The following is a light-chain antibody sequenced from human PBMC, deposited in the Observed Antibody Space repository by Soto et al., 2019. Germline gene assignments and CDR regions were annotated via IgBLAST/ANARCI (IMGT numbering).Light chain of an antibody. CDR2: GAS. CDR3: QQYGNSPLT. J-gene: IGKJ4*01. Sequence: EIVLTQSPGTLSLSPGERATLSCRASQSVSSSYLAWYQQRPGLAPRLLIYGASNRATGIPDRFSGSGSGTDFTLTISRLEPEDFAVYFCQQYGNSPLTFGGGTKVEIK. CDR1: QSVSSSY. V-gene: IGKV3-20*01.